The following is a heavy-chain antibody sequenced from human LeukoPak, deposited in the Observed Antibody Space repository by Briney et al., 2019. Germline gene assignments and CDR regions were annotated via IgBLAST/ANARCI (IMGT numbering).Heavy chain of an antibody. J-gene: IGHJ4*02. Sequence: SQTLSLTCAISGDSVSSNNAAWNWIRQSPSRGLEWLGRTYYRSKWYNDYAVSVKSRITINPDTSKNQFSLQLNSVTPEDTAVYYCARAVRYSSSWSYDYWGQGTLVTVSS. D-gene: IGHD6-13*01. CDR1: GDSVSSNNAA. CDR2: TYYRSKWYN. V-gene: IGHV6-1*01. CDR3: ARAVRYSSSWSYDY.